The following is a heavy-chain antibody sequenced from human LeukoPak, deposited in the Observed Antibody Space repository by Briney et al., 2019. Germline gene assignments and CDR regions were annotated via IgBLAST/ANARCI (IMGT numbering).Heavy chain of an antibody. CDR1: GASFSNDYH. J-gene: IGHJ5*02. D-gene: IGHD3-22*01. CDR2: INHSGST. CDR3: ARDLFFSRHDSGAWFDP. Sequence: SETLSLTCTVSGASFSNDYHWGWIRQSPGKGLEWIGEINHSGSTNYNPSLKSRVTISVDTPKNQFSLKLSSVTAADTAVYYCARDLFFSRHDSGAWFDPWGQGTLVTVSS. V-gene: IGHV4-34*01.